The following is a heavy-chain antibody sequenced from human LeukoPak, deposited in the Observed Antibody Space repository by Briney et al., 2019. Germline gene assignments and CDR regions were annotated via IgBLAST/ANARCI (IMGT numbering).Heavy chain of an antibody. D-gene: IGHD6-19*01. Sequence: SETLFLTCTVAGGSIRGSNYYWGWIRQSPVKGLEWIGSMYYNGNTHYNPSLKSRVTISVDTSKNQFSLKLSSVTASDTAVYYSATLTPGISVAGPGHNWFYPWGQGTLVTVSS. CDR2: MYYNGNT. V-gene: IGHV4-39*01. CDR1: GGSIRGSNYY. CDR3: ATLTPGISVAGPGHNWFYP. J-gene: IGHJ5*02.